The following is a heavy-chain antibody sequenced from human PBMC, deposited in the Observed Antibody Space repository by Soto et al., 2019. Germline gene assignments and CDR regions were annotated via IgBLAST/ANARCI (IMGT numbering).Heavy chain of an antibody. J-gene: IGHJ6*02. V-gene: IGHV3-23*01. CDR3: VKGYWKGDV. D-gene: IGHD1-1*01. CDR1: GFTFSPYA. Sequence: EVQLLESGGGWVQPGGALRLSCAAAGFTFSPYAMNWVRQAPGNGLVWVSAISGSGGSIHYADSVKGRFTISRDNSKNTLYLQMNSLRDEDTAVYHCVKGYWKGDVWGQGTTVTVSS. CDR2: ISGSGGSI.